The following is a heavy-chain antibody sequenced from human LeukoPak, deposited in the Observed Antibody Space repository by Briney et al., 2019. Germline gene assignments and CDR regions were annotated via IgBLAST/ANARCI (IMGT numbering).Heavy chain of an antibody. CDR1: GGSISSGDYY. V-gene: IGHV4-30-4*01. CDR3: ARGHGDYNYFDY. D-gene: IGHD4-17*01. CDR2: IYYSGST. Sequence: PSQTLSLTCTVSGGSISSGDYYWSWIRQPPGKGLEWIGYIYYSGSTYYNPSLKSRVTISVDTSKNQFSLELSSVTAADTAVYYCARGHGDYNYFDYWGQGILATVSS. J-gene: IGHJ4*02.